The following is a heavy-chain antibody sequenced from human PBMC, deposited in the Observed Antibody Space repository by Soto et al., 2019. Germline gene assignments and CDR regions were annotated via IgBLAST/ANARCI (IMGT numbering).Heavy chain of an antibody. CDR2: ISYSGDNT. CDR3: VKDRSTSDWYGYFDY. D-gene: IGHD6-19*01. V-gene: IGHV3-23*01. Sequence: PGGFLRLSCAASGFTFSTYAMSWVRQAPGKGLQWVSAISYSGDNTYYADSVKGRFTISRDSSKNTLYLQINSLRVEDTAVYYCVKDRSTSDWYGYFDYWGQGTLVTVSS. CDR1: GFTFSTYA. J-gene: IGHJ4*02.